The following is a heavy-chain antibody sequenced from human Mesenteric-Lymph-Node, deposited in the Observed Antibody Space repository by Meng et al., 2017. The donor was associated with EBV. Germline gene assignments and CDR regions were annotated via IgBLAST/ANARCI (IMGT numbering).Heavy chain of an antibody. CDR3: ARDLATTDVSH. J-gene: IGHJ4*02. CDR1: GSTFSSYD. D-gene: IGHD1-1*01. CDR2: IGTAGDT. Sequence: HLLDSGGVLVQPGESLRLSRVVSGSTFSSYDTQCDRQGTGKGLEWVAAIGTAGDTNYAGTVKGRFTISRDNANSSLYLQMNSLRAEDTAVYYCARDLATTDVSHWVQGTLVTVSS. V-gene: IGHV3-13*01.